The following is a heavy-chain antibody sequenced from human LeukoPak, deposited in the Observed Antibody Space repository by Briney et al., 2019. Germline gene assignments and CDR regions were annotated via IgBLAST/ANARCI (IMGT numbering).Heavy chain of an antibody. V-gene: IGHV3-15*01. CDR3: TTQLATTIDY. J-gene: IGHJ4*02. CDR2: IKSKSDGGTT. D-gene: IGHD1-1*01. Sequence: KSGGSLRLSCAASGFTFSSYGMHWVRQAPGKGLEWIGRIKSKSDGGTTDYAAPVKGRFTISRDDSKNTLYLQMNSLKTEDTAVYYCTTQLATTIDYWGQGTLVSVSS. CDR1: GFTFSSYG.